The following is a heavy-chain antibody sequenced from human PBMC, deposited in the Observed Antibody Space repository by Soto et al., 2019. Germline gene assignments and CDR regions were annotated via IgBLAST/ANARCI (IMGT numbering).Heavy chain of an antibody. CDR2: LSYDGRIK. CDR3: AKESYGAGPFDH. V-gene: IGHV3-30*18. Sequence: PGGSLRLSCAVSGFTFSSNGMHWFRQAPGKGLEWVAVLSYDGRIKYYADSVKGRFAISRDNSKNTLYLQMDSLTVADTAVYYCAKESYGAGPFDHWGQGTLVTVSS. J-gene: IGHJ4*02. D-gene: IGHD4-17*01. CDR1: GFTFSSNG.